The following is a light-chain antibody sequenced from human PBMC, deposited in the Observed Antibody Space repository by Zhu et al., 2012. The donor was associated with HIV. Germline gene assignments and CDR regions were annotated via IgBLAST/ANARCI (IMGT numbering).Light chain of an antibody. CDR2: RAS. J-gene: IGKJ1*01. V-gene: IGKV3-15*01. Sequence: ETVMTQSPATLSVSPGERGTLSCRASQSVGTNLAWYQQRPGQVPRLLISRASTRATAIPARFSGSGSGTEFTLTISSLQSEDFAVYYCQQYNYSPRTFGQGTKVEIK. CDR3: QQYNYSPRT. CDR1: QSVGTN.